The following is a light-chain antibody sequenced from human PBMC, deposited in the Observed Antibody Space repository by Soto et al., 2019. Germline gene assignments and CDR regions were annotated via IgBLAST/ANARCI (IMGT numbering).Light chain of an antibody. CDR3: SSYTRGSLV. CDR2: DVS. CDR1: SSDVGGYNY. J-gene: IGLJ7*01. V-gene: IGLV2-14*03. Sequence: QSVLTQPASVSGSPGQSITISCTGTSSDVGGYNYFSWYQQHPGKAPKLMIYDVSNRPSGISNRFYGSKSGNTASLTISGLQAEDEGDYYCSSYTRGSLVFGGGTQLTVL.